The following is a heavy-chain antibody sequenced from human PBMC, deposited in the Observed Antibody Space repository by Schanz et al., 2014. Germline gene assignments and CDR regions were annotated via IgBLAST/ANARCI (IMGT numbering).Heavy chain of an antibody. Sequence: QVHLVQSGAEVKKPGASVKVSCKASGYTFTSYGITWVRQAPGQGLEWMGRFVPRLRVALYAQNFRGRVTITADSSTNTAYLEVSSLRFEDTAIYYCARDWSPGSKNAFDIWGPGTMVTVSS. CDR2: FVPRLRVA. CDR1: GYTFTSYG. V-gene: IGHV1-69*04. J-gene: IGHJ3*02. D-gene: IGHD3-10*01. CDR3: ARDWSPGSKNAFDI.